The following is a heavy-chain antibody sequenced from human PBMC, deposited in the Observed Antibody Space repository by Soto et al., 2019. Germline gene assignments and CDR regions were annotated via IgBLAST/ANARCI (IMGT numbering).Heavy chain of an antibody. J-gene: IGHJ4*02. CDR1: HDSINNNPQF. Sequence: LQLLESGPGLVKSSETLSLSCSVSHDSINNNPQFWSWIRQPPGKGVEWIADIYYTGETYYNPSLKSRVTIAVETSSIQFSLNLRSVTAADTAVYFSVRHGDINTATDLDYCGQGTLVTVSS. CDR3: VRHGDINTATDLDY. CDR2: IYYTGET. V-gene: IGHV4-39*01. D-gene: IGHD5-12*01.